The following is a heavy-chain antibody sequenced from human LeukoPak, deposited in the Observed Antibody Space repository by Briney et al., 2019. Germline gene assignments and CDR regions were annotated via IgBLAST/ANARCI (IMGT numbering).Heavy chain of an antibody. J-gene: IGHJ3*02. CDR3: AKYYGDYPVEAFDI. CDR1: GFTFSSYA. CDR2: ISGSGGST. Sequence: GGSLRLPCAASGFTFSSYAMSWVRQAPGKGLEWVSAISGSGGSTYYADSVKGWFTISRDNSKNTLYLQMNSLRAEDTAVYYCAKYYGDYPVEAFDIWGQGTMVTVSS. D-gene: IGHD4-17*01. V-gene: IGHV3-23*01.